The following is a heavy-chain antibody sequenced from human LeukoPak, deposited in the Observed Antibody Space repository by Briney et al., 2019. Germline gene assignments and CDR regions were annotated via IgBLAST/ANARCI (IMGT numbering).Heavy chain of an antibody. CDR3: ARELNYDSSGYYFDY. J-gene: IGHJ4*02. D-gene: IGHD3-22*01. V-gene: IGHV1-2*02. Sequence: ASVKVSCKASGYTFTVYFMHWVRQAPREGLEWMGCINPNSGGTNYAQKFQGRVTMTRDTSISTAYMELSRLRSDDTAVYYCARELNYDSSGYYFDYWGQGTLVTVSS. CDR1: GYTFTVYF. CDR2: INPNSGGT.